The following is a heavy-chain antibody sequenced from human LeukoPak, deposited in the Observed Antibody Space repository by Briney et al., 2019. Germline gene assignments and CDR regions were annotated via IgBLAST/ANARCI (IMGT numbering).Heavy chain of an antibody. CDR1: GGSISSSSYY. CDR2: IYYSGST. CDR3: AREVQYPSPWFDP. Sequence: RPSETLSLTCTVSGGSISSSSYYWGWIRQPPGKGLEWIGNIYYSGSTYYNPSLKSRATISVDTSKNQFSLKLSSVTAADTAVYYCAREVQYPSPWFDPWGQGTLVTVSS. V-gene: IGHV4-39*07. J-gene: IGHJ5*02. D-gene: IGHD2-2*01.